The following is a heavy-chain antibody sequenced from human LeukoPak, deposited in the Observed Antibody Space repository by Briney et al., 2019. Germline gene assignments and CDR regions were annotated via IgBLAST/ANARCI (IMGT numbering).Heavy chain of an antibody. D-gene: IGHD4-23*01. Sequence: HPGGSLRLSCAASGFTFSSYGMHWVRQAPGKGLEWVAVISYDGSNKYYADSVKGRFTISRDNSKNTLYLQMNSLRAEDTAVYYCAKDSDYGGNRGGNYWGRGTLVTVSS. J-gene: IGHJ4*02. CDR2: ISYDGSNK. V-gene: IGHV3-30*18. CDR1: GFTFSSYG. CDR3: AKDSDYGGNRGGNY.